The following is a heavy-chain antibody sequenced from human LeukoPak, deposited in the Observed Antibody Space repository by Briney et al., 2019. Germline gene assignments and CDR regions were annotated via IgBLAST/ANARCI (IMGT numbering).Heavy chain of an antibody. J-gene: IGHJ5*02. CDR2: INHSGCT. Sequence: SETLSLTCAVYGGSFSGYYWSWIRQPPGKGLEWIGEINHSGCTNYNPSLKSRVTISVDTSKNQFSLKLSSVTAADTAVYYCARGQSGIVVVPAAMGWFDPWGQGTLVTVSS. V-gene: IGHV4-34*01. D-gene: IGHD2-2*01. CDR1: GGSFSGYY. CDR3: ARGQSGIVVVPAAMGWFDP.